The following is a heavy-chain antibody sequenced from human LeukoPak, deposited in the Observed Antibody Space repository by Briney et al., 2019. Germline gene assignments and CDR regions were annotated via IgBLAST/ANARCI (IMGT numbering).Heavy chain of an antibody. CDR2: IYTSGST. CDR1: RGSISSYY. V-gene: IGHV4-4*07. Sequence: PSETLSFTCTVSRGSISSYYWCWIRQPAGKGLEWIGRIYTSGSTNSNPSLKSRGTMSVDMSTNQFYLKLSSVAAADTAVYYCARDPDGRTYYDFWSGRDRGAFDIWGQGTMVTVSS. CDR3: ARDPDGRTYYDFWSGRDRGAFDI. J-gene: IGHJ3*02. D-gene: IGHD3-3*01.